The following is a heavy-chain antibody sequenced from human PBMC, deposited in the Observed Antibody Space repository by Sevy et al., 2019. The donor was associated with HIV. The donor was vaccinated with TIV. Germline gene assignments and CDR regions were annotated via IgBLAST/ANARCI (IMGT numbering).Heavy chain of an antibody. Sequence: ASVKVSCKASGYTFTGYYMHWVRQAPGQGLEWMGRINPNSRGTNYAQKFQGRVTMTRGTSISTAYMELSRLRSDDTAVYYCARTPGYSGYDLLSASDYYYGMDVWGQGTTVTVSS. V-gene: IGHV1-2*06. CDR1: GYTFTGYY. J-gene: IGHJ6*02. CDR3: ARTPGYSGYDLLSASDYYYGMDV. D-gene: IGHD5-12*01. CDR2: INPNSRGT.